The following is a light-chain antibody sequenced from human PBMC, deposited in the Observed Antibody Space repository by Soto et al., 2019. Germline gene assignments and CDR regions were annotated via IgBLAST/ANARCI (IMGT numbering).Light chain of an antibody. CDR1: QGIRSA. CDR2: DAS. V-gene: IGKV1D-13*01. J-gene: IGKJ5*01. CDR3: HQFNNYPPNT. Sequence: AIQLTQPPSSLSACVGDRVTITCRASQGIRSALAWYQHKPGRAPKLLIYDASSLESGVPSTVSGSGSGTDFTLTISSLQPEDFATYYCHQFNNYPPNTFGQGTRLEIK.